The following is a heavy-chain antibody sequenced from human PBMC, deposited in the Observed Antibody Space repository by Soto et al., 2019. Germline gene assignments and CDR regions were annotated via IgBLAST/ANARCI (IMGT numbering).Heavy chain of an antibody. J-gene: IGHJ4*02. CDR1: GGSISSGGYY. CDR3: ATIAPLTGYCGDDY. D-gene: IGHD3-9*01. CDR2: IYYSGST. V-gene: IGHV4-31*03. Sequence: QVQLQESGPGLVKPSQTLSLTCTVSGGSISSGGYYWSWIRQHPGKGLEWIGYIYYSGSTYYNPSLKSRVTTSVDTSKNQFSLKLSSVTAADTAVYYCATIAPLTGYCGDDYWGQGTLVTVSS.